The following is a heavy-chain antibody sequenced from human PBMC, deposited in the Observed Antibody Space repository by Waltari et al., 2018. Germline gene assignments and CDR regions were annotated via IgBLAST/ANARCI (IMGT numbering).Heavy chain of an antibody. CDR2: IYYSGSN. V-gene: IGHV4-39*01. J-gene: IGHJ3*01. CDR1: GGSISSSYYY. D-gene: IGHD1-20*01. Sequence: QLQLQESGPGLVKPSETLSLTCTVSGGSISSSYYYWGWIRQPPGKGLEWIGSIYYSGSNYHNPSLKSRVTISVDTSKNQFSLTLSSVTAADTAVYYCARPRITGTAYDAFDLWGQGTMVTVSS. CDR3: ARPRITGTAYDAFDL.